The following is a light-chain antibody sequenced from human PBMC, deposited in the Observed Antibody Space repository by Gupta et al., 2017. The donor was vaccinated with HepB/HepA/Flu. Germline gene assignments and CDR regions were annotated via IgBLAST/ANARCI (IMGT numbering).Light chain of an antibody. CDR1: QSVSSSY. Sequence: EIVLTQSPCTLSLSPGERATLSCRASQSVSSSYLAGYQQKPGQAPRLLIYGASSRATGIPDRFSGSGFGTEFTLTISRLEPEDFAVYYCQQYGSSPITFGQGTRLEIK. V-gene: IGKV3-20*01. CDR2: GAS. J-gene: IGKJ5*01. CDR3: QQYGSSPIT.